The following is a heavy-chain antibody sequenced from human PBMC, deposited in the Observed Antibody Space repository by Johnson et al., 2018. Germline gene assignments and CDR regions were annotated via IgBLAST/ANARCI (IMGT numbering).Heavy chain of an antibody. CDR3: ASLSREADRDMVTSRDYYYYMDV. CDR2: ITTSNNYI. CDR1: GLTFRTYS. D-gene: IGHD1-26*01. Sequence: EVQLLESGGGLVKPGGSLRLSCAASGLTFRTYSLDWVRQPPGKGLEWVSSITTSNNYIYYADSVKGRFTISRDNAKNSLYLQMNNVKAEDTAVYYCASLSREADRDMVTSRDYYYYMDVWGKGTTVTVSS. J-gene: IGHJ6*03. V-gene: IGHV3-21*01.